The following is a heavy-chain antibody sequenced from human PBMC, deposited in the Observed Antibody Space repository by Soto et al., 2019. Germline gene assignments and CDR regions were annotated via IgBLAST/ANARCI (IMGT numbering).Heavy chain of an antibody. J-gene: IGHJ3*02. V-gene: IGHV4-31*03. CDR2: IYYSGST. CDR1: GGSISSGGYY. D-gene: IGHD3-22*01. CDR3: ARDLYYYDSSGYRAFDI. Sequence: SETLSLTCTVSGGSISSGGYYWSWIRQHPGKGLEWIGYIYYSGSTYYNPSLKSRVTISVDTSKNQFSLKLSSVTAADKAVYYCARDLYYYDSSGYRAFDIWGQGTMVTVSS.